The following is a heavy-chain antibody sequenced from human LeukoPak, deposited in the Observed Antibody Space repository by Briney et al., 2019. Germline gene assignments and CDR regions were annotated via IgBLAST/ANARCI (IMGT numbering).Heavy chain of an antibody. J-gene: IGHJ5*02. V-gene: IGHV1-8*01. Sequence: ASVKVSRKTSGYSFITEDINWVRQATGQGLEWMGWMNGNTGNTAYSQKFQGRISMTRDTSISTAYLELSSLRSEDTAVYYCAREPYDPSTGYRKGFDPWGQGTLVTVSS. CDR3: AREPYDPSTGYRKGFDP. D-gene: IGHD3/OR15-3a*01. CDR2: MNGNTGNT. CDR1: GYSFITED.